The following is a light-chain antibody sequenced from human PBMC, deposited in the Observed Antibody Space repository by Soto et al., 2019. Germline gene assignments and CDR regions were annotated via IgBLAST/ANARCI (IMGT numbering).Light chain of an antibody. J-gene: IGKJ2*01. V-gene: IGKV3-20*01. CDR1: QSVSSRY. CDR2: GAS. CDR3: QQYGNSHRYT. Sequence: EIVLTQSPGTLSLSPGERATLSCRASQSVSSRYLAWYQQKPGRAPRLLIYGASSRATGIPDRFSGSGSGTDYTLPISRRDPEDFAVYYCQQYGNSHRYTFGQGHKLELK.